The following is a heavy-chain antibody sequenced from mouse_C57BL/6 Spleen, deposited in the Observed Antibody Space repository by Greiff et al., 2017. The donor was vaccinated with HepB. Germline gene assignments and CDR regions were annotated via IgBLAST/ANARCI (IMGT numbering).Heavy chain of an antibody. V-gene: IGHV1-26*01. CDR2: INPNNGGT. CDR1: GYTFTDYY. CDR3: ARHRFSYDYDAWFAY. D-gene: IGHD2-4*01. Sequence: EVQLQQSGPELVKPGASVKISCKASGYTFTDYYMNWVKQSHGKSLEWIGDINPNNGGTSYNQKFKGKATLTVDKSSSTAYMELRSLTSEDSAVYYCARHRFSYDYDAWFAYWGQGTLVTVSA. J-gene: IGHJ3*01.